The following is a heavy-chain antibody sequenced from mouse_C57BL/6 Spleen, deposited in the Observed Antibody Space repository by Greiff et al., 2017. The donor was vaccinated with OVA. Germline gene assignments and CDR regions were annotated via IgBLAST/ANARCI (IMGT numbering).Heavy chain of an antibody. CDR3: ARSGTTVGYFDY. D-gene: IGHD1-1*01. V-gene: IGHV1-26*01. CDR1: GYTFTDYY. CDR2: INPNNGGT. Sequence: EVQLQQSGPELVKPGASVKISCKASGYTFTDYYMNWVKQSHGKSLEWIGDINPNNGGTSYNQKFKGKATLTVDKSSSTAYMELRSLTSEDSAVYYCARSGTTVGYFDYWGQGTTLTVSS. J-gene: IGHJ2*01.